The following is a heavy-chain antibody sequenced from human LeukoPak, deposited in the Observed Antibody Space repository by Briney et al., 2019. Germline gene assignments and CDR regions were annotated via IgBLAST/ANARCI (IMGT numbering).Heavy chain of an antibody. CDR2: ISYDGSNK. V-gene: IGHV3-30*18. CDR1: GFTFSSYG. Sequence: PGRSLRLSCAASGFTFSSYGMHWVRQAPGKGLEWVAVISYDGSNKYYADSVKGRFTISRDNSKNTLYLQMSSLRAEDTAVYYCAKGHHYYGSGSYDAFDIWGQGTMVTVSS. J-gene: IGHJ3*02. D-gene: IGHD3-10*01. CDR3: AKGHHYYGSGSYDAFDI.